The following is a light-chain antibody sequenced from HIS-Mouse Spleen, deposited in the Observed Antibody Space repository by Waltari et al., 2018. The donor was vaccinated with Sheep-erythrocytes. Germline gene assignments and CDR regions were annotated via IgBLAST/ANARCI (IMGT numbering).Light chain of an antibody. CDR2: KAS. V-gene: IGKV1-5*03. Sequence: DIQMTQSPSTLSASVGDRVTITCRASQSISSWLAWYQQKPGKAPKLLIYKASSLESGVPSRFSGSGSGTEFTLTISSLQPDDFATYYCQQYNSYSPEGTSGQGTKVEIK. CDR3: QQYNSYSPEGT. CDR1: QSISSW. J-gene: IGKJ1*01.